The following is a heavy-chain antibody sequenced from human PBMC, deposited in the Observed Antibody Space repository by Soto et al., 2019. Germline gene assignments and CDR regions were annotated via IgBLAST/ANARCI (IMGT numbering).Heavy chain of an antibody. CDR1: GFTFSYFT. V-gene: IGHV3-48*01. Sequence: EVQLVESGGGLVQPGGSLRLSCAASGFTFSYFTMNWVRQAPGQGLEWVSYISSSSSTIYYADSVKGRFTIPRDNAKNSLYLQMNTLRVEDTAMYYCTRDWAIWGQGTLVSVSS. CDR2: ISSSSSTI. CDR3: TRDWAI. J-gene: IGHJ4*02. D-gene: IGHD3-16*01.